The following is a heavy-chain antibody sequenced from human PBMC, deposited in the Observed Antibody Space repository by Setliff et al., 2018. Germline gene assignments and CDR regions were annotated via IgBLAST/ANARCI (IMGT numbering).Heavy chain of an antibody. CDR3: VPQGPGYGNGWWTNWFDP. CDR2: TIPMFGST. Sequence: GASVKVSCKASGDTFRSYGISWVRQAPGQGLEWMGGTIPMFGSTSYAQKFQGRVTIITDESTTTAYMELDSLRSEDTAVYYCVPQGPGYGNGWWTNWFDPWG. CDR1: GDTFRSYG. V-gene: IGHV1-69*05. J-gene: IGHJ5*02. D-gene: IGHD6-19*01.